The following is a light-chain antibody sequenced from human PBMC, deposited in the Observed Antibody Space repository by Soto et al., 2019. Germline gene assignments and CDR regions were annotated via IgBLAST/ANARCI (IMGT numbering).Light chain of an antibody. CDR3: QHYDHLPPLS. V-gene: IGKV1-33*01. J-gene: IGKJ4*01. Sequence: DIQMTQSPSSLSASVGDRVTITCQASQDIKNYLNWYQQKPGKAPNLLIYDASNLKTGVPSRFSGSGSGTHFTFTISSRQPEDIATYDCQHYDHLPPLSFGGGTKVEIK. CDR1: QDIKNY. CDR2: DAS.